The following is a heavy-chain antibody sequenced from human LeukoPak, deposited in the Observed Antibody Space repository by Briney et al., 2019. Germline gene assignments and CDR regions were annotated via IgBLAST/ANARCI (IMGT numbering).Heavy chain of an antibody. J-gene: IGHJ4*02. D-gene: IGHD4-17*01. V-gene: IGHV4-59*08. CDR3: ARVGYGDHFDY. CDR2: ILYSGST. CDR1: GDSISGYH. Sequence: SETLSLACTVSGDSISGYHWSWVRQPPVKGLEFIGYILYSGSTNYNPSLKSRVTISVDTSKSQFSLRLSSVTAADTAVYYCARVGYGDHFDYWGQGTLVTVSS.